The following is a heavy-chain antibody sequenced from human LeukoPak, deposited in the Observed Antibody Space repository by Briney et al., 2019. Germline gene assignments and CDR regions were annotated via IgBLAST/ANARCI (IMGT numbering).Heavy chain of an antibody. Sequence: PSETLSLTCSVSGVSIRSGSFYWEWIRQSPGKGLEWIRSMHYSGSSYYNPSLKSRVTISVDTSKNQFSLKQISVTAAETAVYYCARQAVMTMIAVAWGQGTLVTVSS. CDR1: GVSIRSGSFY. D-gene: IGHD3-22*01. J-gene: IGHJ5*02. CDR2: MHYSGSS. V-gene: IGHV4-39*01. CDR3: ARQAVMTMIAVA.